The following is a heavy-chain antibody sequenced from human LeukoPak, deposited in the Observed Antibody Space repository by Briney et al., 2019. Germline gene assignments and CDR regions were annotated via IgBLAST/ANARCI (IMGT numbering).Heavy chain of an antibody. CDR1: GGSISSSSYY. CDR2: VSYSGST. V-gene: IGHV4-61*05. CDR3: ARVRAPGFFDL. J-gene: IGHJ2*01. Sequence: PSETLSLTCTVSGGSISSSSYYWGWIRQPPGKGLEWIGYVSYSGSTNYNPSLKSRVTISVDTSKNQFSLKLSSVTAADTAVYYCARVRAPGFFDLWGRGTLVTVSS.